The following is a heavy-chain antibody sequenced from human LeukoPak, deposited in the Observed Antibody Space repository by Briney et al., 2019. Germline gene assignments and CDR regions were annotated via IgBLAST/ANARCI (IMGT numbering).Heavy chain of an antibody. CDR1: GFTFSSYS. J-gene: IGHJ4*02. D-gene: IGHD6-19*01. CDR3: ARALPGYSSGWYDY. V-gene: IGHV3-21*01. Sequence: PGGSLRLSCAASGFTFSSYSMNWVRQAPGKGLEWVSSISSSSSYIYYADSVKGRFTIPRDNAKNSLYLQMNSLRAEDTAVYYCARALPGYSSGWYDYWGQGTLVTVSS. CDR2: ISSSSSYI.